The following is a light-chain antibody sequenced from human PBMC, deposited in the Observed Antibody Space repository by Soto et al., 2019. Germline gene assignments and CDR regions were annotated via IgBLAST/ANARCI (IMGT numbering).Light chain of an antibody. J-gene: IGLJ2*01. CDR2: DNN. CDR1: NSNIGTNF. CDR3: GTWDTRLTVVV. V-gene: IGLV1-51*01. Sequence: QSVLTQPPSVSAAPGQKVTISCSGSNSNIGTNFVSWYQQVPGTAPKLLIYDNNKRHSEIPDRFSGSKSGTSATLGIAGLQTGDEADYYCGTWDTRLTVVVFGGGTKVTVL.